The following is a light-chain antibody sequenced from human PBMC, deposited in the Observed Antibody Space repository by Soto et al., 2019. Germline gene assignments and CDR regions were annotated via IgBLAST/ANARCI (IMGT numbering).Light chain of an antibody. CDR2: DVS. Sequence: QSALTQPPSGSGSPGQSVTISCTGTSSDIGGYNYVSWYQQLPGKAPKLMIYDVSKRPSGVPDRFSGSNSGNTASLTISGLQAEDEADYYCCSYAGTTHVFGTGTKLTVL. V-gene: IGLV2-11*01. CDR1: SSDIGGYNY. J-gene: IGLJ1*01. CDR3: CSYAGTTHV.